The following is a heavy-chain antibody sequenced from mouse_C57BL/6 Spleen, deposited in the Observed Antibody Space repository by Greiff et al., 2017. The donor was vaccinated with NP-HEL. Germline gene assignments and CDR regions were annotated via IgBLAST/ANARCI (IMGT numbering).Heavy chain of an antibody. J-gene: IGHJ1*03. Sequence: VQLQQPGAELVKPGASVKMSCKASGYTFTSYWITWVKQRPGQGLEWIGDIYPGSGSTNYNEKFKSKATLTVDTSSSTAYMQLSSLTSEDSAVYYCARMGVTTGYWYFDVWGTGTTVTVSS. CDR2: IYPGSGST. V-gene: IGHV1-55*01. D-gene: IGHD2-2*01. CDR3: ARMGVTTGYWYFDV. CDR1: GYTFTSYW.